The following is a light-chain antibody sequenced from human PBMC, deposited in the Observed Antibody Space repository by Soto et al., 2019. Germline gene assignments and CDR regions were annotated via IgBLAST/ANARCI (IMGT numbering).Light chain of an antibody. CDR3: QSYDSSLGADV. Sequence: QPVLTQPPSVSGAPGQRVTISCTGSSSSIGAGYDVHWYQQLPGTAPKVLIYGNSNRPSGVPDRFSGSKSGTSASLAITGLQAEDEADYYCQSYDSSLGADVFGTGTKVTVL. CDR2: GNS. V-gene: IGLV1-40*01. J-gene: IGLJ1*01. CDR1: SSSIGAGYD.